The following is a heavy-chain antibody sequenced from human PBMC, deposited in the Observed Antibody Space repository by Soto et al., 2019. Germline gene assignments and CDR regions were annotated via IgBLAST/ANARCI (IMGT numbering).Heavy chain of an antibody. CDR2: IYYSGST. D-gene: IGHD3-10*01. J-gene: IGHJ6*03. V-gene: IGHV4-61*01. Sequence: PSETLSLTCNVSGGSVSSDTYYWSWIRQPPGKGLEWIGYIYYSGSTNYNPSLKSRVTISVDTSKNQFSLKLSSVTAADTAVYYCARQVDNFSYGSGKQAYYYYMDVWGKGTTVTVSS. CDR1: GGSVSSDTYY. CDR3: ARQVDNFSYGSGKQAYYYYMDV.